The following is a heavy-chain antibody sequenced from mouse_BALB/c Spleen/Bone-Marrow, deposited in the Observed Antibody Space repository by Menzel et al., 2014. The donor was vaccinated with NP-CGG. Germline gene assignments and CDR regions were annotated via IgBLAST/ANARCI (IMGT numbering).Heavy chain of an antibody. D-gene: IGHD1-2*01. V-gene: IGHV14-3*02. CDR2: IDPANGNT. CDR1: GFNIEDTY. Sequence: EVKVVESGAELVKPGASVKLSCTASGFNIEDTYMHWVKQRPEQGLEWIGRIDPANGNTKYDPKFQGKATITADTSSNPAYLQLSSLTSEDTAIYYCAEITTAAYYVMDYWGQGTSVTVSS. J-gene: IGHJ4*01. CDR3: AEITTAAYYVMDY.